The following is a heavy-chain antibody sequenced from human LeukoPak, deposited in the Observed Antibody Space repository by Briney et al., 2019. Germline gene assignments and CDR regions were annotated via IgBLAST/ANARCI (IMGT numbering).Heavy chain of an antibody. V-gene: IGHV3-48*03. Sequence: GGSLRLSCAASGFTFSNSAMTWVRQAPGKGLEWVSYISSSATTTYYADSVKGRFTISRDNAKNSLYLQMNSLRAEDAAVYYCARVGRVCTSGWCSYGMDVWGQGTTVTVSS. CDR1: GFTFSNSA. J-gene: IGHJ6*02. D-gene: IGHD6-19*01. CDR2: ISSSATTT. CDR3: ARVGRVCTSGWCSYGMDV.